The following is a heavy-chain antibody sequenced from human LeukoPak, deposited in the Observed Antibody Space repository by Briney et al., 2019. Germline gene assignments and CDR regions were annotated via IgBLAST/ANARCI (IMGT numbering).Heavy chain of an antibody. Sequence: ASVKVSCKASGYTFTSYGISWVRQAPGQGLEWMGWISDYNGNTNYAQKLQGRVTMTTDTSTSTAYMELRSLRSDDTAVYYCARDNALVPAAMGFDYWGQGTLVTVSS. CDR2: ISDYNGNT. CDR1: GYTFTSYG. D-gene: IGHD2-2*01. CDR3: ARDNALVPAAMGFDY. V-gene: IGHV1-18*01. J-gene: IGHJ4*02.